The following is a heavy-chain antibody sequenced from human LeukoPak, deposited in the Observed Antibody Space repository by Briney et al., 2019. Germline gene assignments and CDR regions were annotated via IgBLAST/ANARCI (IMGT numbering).Heavy chain of an antibody. CDR1: GFNFGDFA. CDR3: TRDYPASFDV. V-gene: IGHV3-49*04. J-gene: IGHJ3*01. CDR2: IRSTIYGGTT. Sequence: GGSLRLSCTVSGFNFGDFAMSWVRQAPGKGLEWLGFIRSTIYGGTTDYAASVKGRFTISRDDSKSIAYLQMNSLETKDTAMYYCTRDYPASFDVWGQGTLVTVSS.